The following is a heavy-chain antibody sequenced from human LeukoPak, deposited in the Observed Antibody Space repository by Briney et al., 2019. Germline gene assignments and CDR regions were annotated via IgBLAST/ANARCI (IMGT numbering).Heavy chain of an antibody. Sequence: GASVKVSCKVSGYTLTEFSMHWVRQAPGKGLEWMGGFDPEDGETIYAQKFQGRVTMTEDTSTDTAYMELSSLRSEDTAVYYCATGGWKQLWTNFDYWGQGTLVTVSS. V-gene: IGHV1-24*01. CDR1: GYTLTEFS. J-gene: IGHJ4*02. CDR2: FDPEDGET. CDR3: ATGGWKQLWTNFDY. D-gene: IGHD5-18*01.